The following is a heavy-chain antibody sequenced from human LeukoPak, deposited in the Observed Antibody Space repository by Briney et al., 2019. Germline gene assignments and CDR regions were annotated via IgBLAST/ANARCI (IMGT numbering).Heavy chain of an antibody. V-gene: IGHV4-31*03. Sequence: SETLSLTCTVSGGSISSGGYYWSWIRQHPGKGLEWIGHIYYSGSTYYNPSLKSRVTISVDTSKNQFSLKLSSVTAADTAVYYCARGLLFSWFDPWGQGTLVTVSS. CDR2: IYYSGST. D-gene: IGHD2-21*02. CDR1: GGSISSGGYY. J-gene: IGHJ5*02. CDR3: ARGLLFSWFDP.